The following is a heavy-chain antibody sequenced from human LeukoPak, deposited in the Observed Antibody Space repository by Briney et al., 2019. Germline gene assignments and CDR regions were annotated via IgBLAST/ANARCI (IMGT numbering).Heavy chain of an antibody. V-gene: IGHV3-23*01. CDR2: ISGSGGST. D-gene: IGHD3-22*01. CDR1: VFTFSSYA. Sequence: GGSLRLSCAASVFTFSSYAMSWVRQAPGKGLEWVSAISGSGGSTYYADSVKGRFTISRDNSKNTLYLQMNSLRAEDTAVYYCAKTVDSSGYYRSYFDYWGQGTLVTVSS. CDR3: AKTVDSSGYYRSYFDY. J-gene: IGHJ4*02.